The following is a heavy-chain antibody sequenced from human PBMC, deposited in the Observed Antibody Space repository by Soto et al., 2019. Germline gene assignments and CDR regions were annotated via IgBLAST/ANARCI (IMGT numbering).Heavy chain of an antibody. CDR1: GFTFSGSA. CDR2: IRSKANSYAT. J-gene: IGHJ6*02. D-gene: IGHD2-15*01. V-gene: IGHV3-73*01. CDR3: TRMVVAATNYYYYGMDV. Sequence: PGGSLRLSCAASGFTFSGSAMHWVRQASGKGLEWVGRIRSKANSYATAYAASVKGRFTISRDDSKNTAYLQMNSLKTEDTAVYYCTRMVVAATNYYYYGMDVWGQGTTVTVSS.